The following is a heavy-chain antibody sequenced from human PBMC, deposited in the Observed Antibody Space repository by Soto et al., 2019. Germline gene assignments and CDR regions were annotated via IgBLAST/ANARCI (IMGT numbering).Heavy chain of an antibody. D-gene: IGHD1-26*01. CDR1: GFTFNTYW. Sequence: GGSLRLSCAASGFTFNTYWMSWVRQAPGKGLEWVANIKPDGSEKWYVDSVKGRFTISRDNAKNSLYLQMNSLRAEDTALYYCARSPQPTRGIHWYFDLWGRGILVTVSS. J-gene: IGHJ2*01. CDR2: IKPDGSEK. CDR3: ARSPQPTRGIHWYFDL. V-gene: IGHV3-7*02.